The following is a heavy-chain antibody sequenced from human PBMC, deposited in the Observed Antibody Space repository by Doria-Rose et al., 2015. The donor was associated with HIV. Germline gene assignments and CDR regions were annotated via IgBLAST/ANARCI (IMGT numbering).Heavy chain of an antibody. V-gene: IGHV2-26*01. D-gene: IGHD6-13*01. Sequence: QVQLVQSGPVLVKPTETLTLTCTVSGVSLSSPGMGVSWIRQPPGKALEWLANIFSDDDRSYKTSLKSRLTISRCTAKSQVVLTMTDMDPVDTATYYCARIKSSRWYHKYYFDFWGQGTLVIVS. CDR3: ARIKSSRWYHKYYFDF. CDR1: GVSLSSPGMG. J-gene: IGHJ4*02. CDR2: IFSDDDR.